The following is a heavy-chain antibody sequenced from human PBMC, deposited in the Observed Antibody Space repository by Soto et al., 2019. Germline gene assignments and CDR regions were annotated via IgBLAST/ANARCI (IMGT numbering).Heavy chain of an antibody. CDR2: IWYDGVNK. J-gene: IGHJ5*01. CDR1: GFIFSNYR. CDR3: SRDQAGIVAARKDNIGISKIFDS. V-gene: IGHV3-33*01. D-gene: IGHD5-12*01. Sequence: PGGSLRLSCAASGFIFSNYRMHWVRQALGKGLEWLAAIWYDGVNKHYADSVKGRFSTSRDNSKNAVYVKIGRRRAEDHAVDYCSRDQAGIVAARKDNIGISKIFDSWGEGALV.